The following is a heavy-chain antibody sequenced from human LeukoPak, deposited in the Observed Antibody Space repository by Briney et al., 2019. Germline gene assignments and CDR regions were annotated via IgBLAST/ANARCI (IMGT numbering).Heavy chain of an antibody. Sequence: GASVKVSCKAPGYTSTSYDINWVRPATRQGLEWMGWINPKSGNTGYAQKFQGRVTTTGSTSISTDSMELSSLRSEDTAVYYYTRTGLICSRTSCYRRHWFDPWGQGTPVTVSS. CDR1: GYTSTSYD. D-gene: IGHD2-2*01. V-gene: IGHV1-8*01. CDR2: INPKSGNT. J-gene: IGHJ5*02. CDR3: TRTGLICSRTSCYRRHWFDP.